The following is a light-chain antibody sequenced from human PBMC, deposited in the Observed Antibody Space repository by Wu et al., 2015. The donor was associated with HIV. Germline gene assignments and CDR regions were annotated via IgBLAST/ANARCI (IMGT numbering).Light chain of an antibody. CDR2: GAS. J-gene: IGKJ1*01. CDR3: QQYNNWPSWT. V-gene: IGKV3D-15*01. CDR1: QSISSN. Sequence: EIVLTQSPGTLSLSPGERATLSCRASQSISSNYLAWYQQKPGQAPRLLIYGASSRATGIPDRFSGSGSGTEFTLTISSMQSEDFAVYYCQQYNNWPSWTFGQGTKVEIK.